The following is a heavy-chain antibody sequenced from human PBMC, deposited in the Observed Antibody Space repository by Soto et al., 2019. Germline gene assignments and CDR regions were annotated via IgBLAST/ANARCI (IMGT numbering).Heavy chain of an antibody. J-gene: IGHJ3*02. Sequence: QVQLQESGPGLVKPSQTLSLTCTVSGGSISSGGYYWSWIRQHPGKGLEWIGYIYYSGSTYYNPSLTSRVTISVDTSKNQFSLKLSSVTAADTAVYYCAREGYYDSSGPNAFDIWGQGTMVTVSS. D-gene: IGHD3-22*01. CDR3: AREGYYDSSGPNAFDI. V-gene: IGHV4-31*03. CDR2: IYYSGST. CDR1: GGSISSGGYY.